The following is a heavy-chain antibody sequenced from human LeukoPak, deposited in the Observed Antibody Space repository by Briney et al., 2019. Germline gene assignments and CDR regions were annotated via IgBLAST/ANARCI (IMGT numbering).Heavy chain of an antibody. CDR1: GGSISSYY. Sequence: PSETLSLTCTVSGGSISSYYWSWIRQPPGKGLEWIGYIYYSGTTTYNPSLKSRVTISLDTSKNQFSLKLSSVTAADTAVYYCARTYQLDAFDIWGQGTMVTVSS. J-gene: IGHJ3*02. D-gene: IGHD2-2*01. V-gene: IGHV4-59*01. CDR2: IYYSGTT. CDR3: ARTYQLDAFDI.